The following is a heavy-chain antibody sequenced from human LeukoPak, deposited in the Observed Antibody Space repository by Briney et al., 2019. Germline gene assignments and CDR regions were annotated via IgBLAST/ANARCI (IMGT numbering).Heavy chain of an antibody. Sequence: PGGSLRLFCGASGFSFNVYSMSWVSQAPGKGLEWIAYITSSGRTIHYADSVKGRFTISRDNAKDSLYLQTNRLRVEDTAAYYGARVAVEMAHDYWGQGTLVTVAS. V-gene: IGHV3-48*01. CDR3: ARVAVEMAHDY. D-gene: IGHD5-24*01. J-gene: IGHJ4*02. CDR1: GFSFNVYS. CDR2: ITSSGRTI.